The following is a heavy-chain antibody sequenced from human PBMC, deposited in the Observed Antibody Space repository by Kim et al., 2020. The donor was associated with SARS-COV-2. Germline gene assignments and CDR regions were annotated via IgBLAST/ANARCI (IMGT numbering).Heavy chain of an antibody. CDR3: ARDLDIVVVPAATGLGY. J-gene: IGHJ4*02. Sequence: FQGRVTMTRDTSTSTVYMELSSLRSEDTAVYYCARDLDIVVVPAATGLGYWGQGTLVTVSS. D-gene: IGHD2-2*03. V-gene: IGHV1-46*01.